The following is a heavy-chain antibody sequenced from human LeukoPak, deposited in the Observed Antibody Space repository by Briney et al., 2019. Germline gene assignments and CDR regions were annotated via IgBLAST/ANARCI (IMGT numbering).Heavy chain of an antibody. Sequence: GGSLRLSCAASGFTFRTYTMNWVRQAPGKGLEGASSITSTSSFIFYADSVQGRFTISRDNAKNSLYLQMDSLRAEDTAVYYCTSEVATIEGKFDYWGQGTLVAVSS. D-gene: IGHD5-12*01. V-gene: IGHV3-21*01. CDR3: TSEVATIEGKFDY. J-gene: IGHJ4*02. CDR2: ITSTSSFI. CDR1: GFTFRTYT.